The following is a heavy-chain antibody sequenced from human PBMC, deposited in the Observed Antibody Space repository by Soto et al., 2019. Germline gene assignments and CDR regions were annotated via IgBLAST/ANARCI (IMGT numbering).Heavy chain of an antibody. Sequence: QVQLVESGGGVVQPGRSLRLSCAASGFTFSSYAMHWVRQAPGKGLEWVAVISYDGSNKYYADSVKGRFTISRDNSKNTRYLQMNRLRAEYTAVYYGARDSSPNSSGWYGWSGAEGYFDYWGQGTLVTVSS. V-gene: IGHV3-30-3*01. J-gene: IGHJ4*02. CDR1: GFTFSSYA. CDR3: ARDSSPNSSGWYGWSGAEGYFDY. CDR2: ISYDGSNK. D-gene: IGHD6-13*01.